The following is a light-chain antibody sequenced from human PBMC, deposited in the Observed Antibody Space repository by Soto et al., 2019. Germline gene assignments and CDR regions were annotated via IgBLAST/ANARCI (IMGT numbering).Light chain of an antibody. CDR1: QSVSSN. Sequence: EIVMTHSPATLSVSPWERATLSCGSSQSVSSNLAWYQQKPGQAPRLLIYGASTRATGIPARFSGSGSGTEFTLTISSLQSEDFAVYYCQQYNNWPPEVTFGQGTKVDIK. CDR3: QQYNNWPPEVT. V-gene: IGKV3-15*01. CDR2: GAS. J-gene: IGKJ1*01.